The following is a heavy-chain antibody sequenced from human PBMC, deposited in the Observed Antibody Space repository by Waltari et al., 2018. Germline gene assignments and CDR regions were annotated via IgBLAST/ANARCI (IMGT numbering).Heavy chain of an antibody. D-gene: IGHD3-10*01. J-gene: IGHJ4*02. V-gene: IGHV6-1*01. CDR1: GDSASSPSGA. CDR3: ARGRDSAFDY. Sequence: QVQLQQSGPGLVKPSHTLSLTCAIPGDSASSPSGAWNWIRQSPWRGLEWLGRTFYRSKWYYDYAISVKSRITINADTSKNQFFLQLNSVTPEDTAVYYCARGRDSAFDYWGQGTLVTVSS. CDR2: TFYRSKWYY.